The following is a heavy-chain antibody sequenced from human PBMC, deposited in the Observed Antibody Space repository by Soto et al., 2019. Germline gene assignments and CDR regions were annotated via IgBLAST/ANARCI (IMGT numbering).Heavy chain of an antibody. CDR2: IYPGDSDT. V-gene: IGHV5-51*01. Sequence: GESLKISCKGSGYSFTSYWIGWVRQMPGKGLEWMGIIYPGDSDTRYSPSFQGQVTISADKSISTAYLQWSSLKASDTAMYYCARLLLAYEKDFWSGYHYYYYYGMDVWGQGTTVTVSS. CDR1: GYSFTSYW. J-gene: IGHJ6*02. D-gene: IGHD3-3*01. CDR3: ARLLLAYEKDFWSGYHYYYYYGMDV.